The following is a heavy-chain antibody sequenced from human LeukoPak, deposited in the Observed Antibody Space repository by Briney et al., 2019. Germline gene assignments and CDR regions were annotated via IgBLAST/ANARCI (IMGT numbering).Heavy chain of an antibody. J-gene: IGHJ4*02. D-gene: IGHD3-10*01. CDR3: ARDQYYYGSGSYGLDY. Sequence: SETLSLTCAVSGVSISRGGYSWSWIRQPAGKGLEWIGRIDTSGNTNYKPSLKSRVTMSVDTSKNQFSLKLSSVTAADTAVYYCARDQYYYGSGSYGLDYWGQGTLVTVSS. CDR1: GVSISRGGYS. V-gene: IGHV4-61*02. CDR2: IDTSGNT.